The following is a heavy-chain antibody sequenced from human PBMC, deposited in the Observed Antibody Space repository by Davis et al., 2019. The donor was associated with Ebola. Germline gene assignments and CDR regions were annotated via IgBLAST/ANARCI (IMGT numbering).Heavy chain of an antibody. Sequence: AASVKVSCKASGYTFTTYYLHWVRKAPGQGLEWLGLINPSDGDTSYSQKFRGRVTMTRDTSTSTVYMEVSSLRSDDTAVYYCARAAVVVVVAATNWFDPWGQGTLVTVSS. V-gene: IGHV1-46*01. CDR1: GYTFTTYY. D-gene: IGHD2-15*01. CDR2: INPSDGDT. CDR3: ARAAVVVVVAATNWFDP. J-gene: IGHJ5*02.